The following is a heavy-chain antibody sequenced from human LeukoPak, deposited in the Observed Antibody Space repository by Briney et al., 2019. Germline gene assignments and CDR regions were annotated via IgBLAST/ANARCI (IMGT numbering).Heavy chain of an antibody. CDR2: ISSGSGSI. D-gene: IGHD6-13*01. J-gene: IGHJ4*02. CDR1: GFTFSSFS. CDR3: ARKRESSSSWYGGLAY. V-gene: IGHV3-48*01. Sequence: GGSLRLSCAASGFTFSSFSMIWVRQAPGKGLEWLSYISSGSGSIYYADSVRGRFTISRDNAKNSLYLQMNSLRAEDTAVYYCARKRESSSSWYGGLAYWGQGTLVTVSS.